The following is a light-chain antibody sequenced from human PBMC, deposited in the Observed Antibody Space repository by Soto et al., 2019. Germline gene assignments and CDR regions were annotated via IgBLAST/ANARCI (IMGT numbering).Light chain of an antibody. Sequence: QSVLTQPASLSGSPGQSITISCTGTSSDVGGYNYVSWYQQHPGKAPKLMIYDVSNRPSGVSNRFSGSKSGNTASLTISGLQAEDEADYYGSSYTSXSTPYVFGTGIKVTVL. CDR1: SSDVGGYNY. J-gene: IGLJ1*01. CDR3: SSYTSXSTPYV. V-gene: IGLV2-14*01. CDR2: DVS.